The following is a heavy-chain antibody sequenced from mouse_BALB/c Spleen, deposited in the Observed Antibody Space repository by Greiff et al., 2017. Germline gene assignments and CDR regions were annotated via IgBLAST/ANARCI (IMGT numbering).Heavy chain of an antibody. D-gene: IGHD3-1*01. V-gene: IGHV5-9-3*01. J-gene: IGHJ4*01. CDR3: ARHHSSGSGYAMDY. CDR1: GFTFSSYA. Sequence: EVKLVESGGGLVKPGGSLKLSCAASGFTFSSYAMSWVRQTPEKRLEWVATISSGGSYTYYPDSVKGRFTISRDNAKNTLYLQMSSLRSEDTAMYYCARHHSSGSGYAMDYWGQGTSVTVSS. CDR2: ISSGGSYT.